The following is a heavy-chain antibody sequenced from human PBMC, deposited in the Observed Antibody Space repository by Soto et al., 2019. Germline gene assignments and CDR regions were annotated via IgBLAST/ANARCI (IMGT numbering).Heavy chain of an antibody. J-gene: IGHJ4*02. D-gene: IGHD3-3*01. V-gene: IGHV2-5*02. CDR3: AHLDYDFWSGYYTGLFDY. CDR2: IYWDDDK. Sequence: QITLKESGPTLVKHTQTLTLTCTFSGFSLSTSGVGVGWIRQPPGKALEWLALIYWDDDKRYSPSLKSRLTIPKDTSKNQVVLTMTNMDPVDTATYYCAHLDYDFWSGYYTGLFDYWGQGTLVTVSS. CDR1: GFSLSTSGVG.